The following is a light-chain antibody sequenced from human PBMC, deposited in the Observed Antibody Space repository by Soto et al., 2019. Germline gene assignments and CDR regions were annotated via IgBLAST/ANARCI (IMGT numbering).Light chain of an antibody. V-gene: IGKV3-20*01. J-gene: IGKJ1*01. CDR2: GAS. CDR1: QSVRST. CDR3: QQYGSSGT. Sequence: VLTQSPATLAGSPGERATLSCRASQSVRSTLAWYQQKPGQAPRLLIYGASNRATGIPDRFSGIGSGTDFTLTISRMAPEDFAVYYCQQYGSSGTFGQGTKVDIK.